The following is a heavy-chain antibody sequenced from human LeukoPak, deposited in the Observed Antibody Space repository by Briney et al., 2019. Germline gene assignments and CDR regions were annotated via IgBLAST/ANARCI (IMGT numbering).Heavy chain of an antibody. Sequence: GGSLRLSCAASGFTFSDYYMSWIRQAPGKGLEWVSYISSSGSTIYYADSVKGRFTISRDNAKNSLYLQMNSLRAEDTAVYYCVSRYCSSINCYKASGSGAFDIWGQGTMVTVSS. CDR2: ISSSGSTI. J-gene: IGHJ3*02. D-gene: IGHD2-2*02. CDR1: GFTFSDYY. CDR3: VSRYCSSINCYKASGSGAFDI. V-gene: IGHV3-11*04.